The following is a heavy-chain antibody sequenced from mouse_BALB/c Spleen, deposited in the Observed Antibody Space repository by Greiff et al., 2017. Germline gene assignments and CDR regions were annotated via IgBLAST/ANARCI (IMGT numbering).Heavy chain of an antibody. CDR1: GYTFTSYW. CDR3: ARFPYGNYVDYAMDY. Sequence: VQLQESGAELARPGASVKLSCKASGYTFTSYWMQWVKQRPGQGLEWIGAIYPGDGDTRYTQKFKGKATLTADKSSSTAYMQLSSLASEDSAVYYCARFPYGNYVDYAMDYWGQGTSVTVSS. V-gene: IGHV1-87*01. J-gene: IGHJ4*01. CDR2: IYPGDGDT. D-gene: IGHD2-1*01.